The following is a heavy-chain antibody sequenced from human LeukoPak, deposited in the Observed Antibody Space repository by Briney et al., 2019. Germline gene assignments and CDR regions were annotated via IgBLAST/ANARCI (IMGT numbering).Heavy chain of an antibody. V-gene: IGHV4-34*01. D-gene: IGHD3-3*01. Sequence: SETLSLTCAVYGGSFSGYYWSWIRQPPGKGLEWIGEINHSGSTNYNPSLKSRVTISVDTSKNQFSLKLSSVTAADTAVYYCARCGLGSYYDFWNGYSFDAFDIWGQGTMVTVSS. CDR3: ARCGLGSYYDFWNGYSFDAFDI. CDR1: GGSFSGYY. J-gene: IGHJ3*02. CDR2: INHSGST.